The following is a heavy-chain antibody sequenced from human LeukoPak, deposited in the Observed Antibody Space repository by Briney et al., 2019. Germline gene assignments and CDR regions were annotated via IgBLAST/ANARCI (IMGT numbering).Heavy chain of an antibody. Sequence: ASVKVSCKASGYTFTGYYMHWVRQAPGQGLEWMGWINPNSGGTNYAQKFQGRVTMTRDTSISTAYMELSRLRSDDTAVYYCARDLFRETGYCSSTSCPKIDYWGQGTLVTVSS. V-gene: IGHV1-2*02. D-gene: IGHD2-2*01. CDR3: ARDLFRETGYCSSTSCPKIDY. CDR1: GYTFTGYY. CDR2: INPNSGGT. J-gene: IGHJ4*02.